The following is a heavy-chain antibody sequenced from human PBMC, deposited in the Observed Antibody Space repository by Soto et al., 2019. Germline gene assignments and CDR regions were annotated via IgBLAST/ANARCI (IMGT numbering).Heavy chain of an antibody. V-gene: IGHV4-59*01. CDR2: IYYNGST. J-gene: IGHJ5*02. D-gene: IGHD3-3*01. CDR3: ARAYYDFWSGYWRWFDP. Sequence: PSETLSLTCTVSGGSISSYDWSWIRQPPGKGLEWIGFIYYNGSTNYNPSLKSRVTISVDTSKNQFSLKLSSVTAADTAVYYCARAYYDFWSGYWRWFDPWGQGTLVTVSS. CDR1: GGSISSYD.